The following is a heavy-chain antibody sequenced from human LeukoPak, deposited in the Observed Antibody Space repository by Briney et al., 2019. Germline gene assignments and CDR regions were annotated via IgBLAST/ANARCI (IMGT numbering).Heavy chain of an antibody. J-gene: IGHJ4*02. CDR3: ARKYGDYVDY. Sequence: GGSLRLSCAASGFTVSSNYMTWVRQAPGKGLEWVSVIYSGGSTYYADSVKGRFTISRDNAKNTLYLQMNSLRAEDTAVYYCARKYGDYVDYWGQGTLVTVSS. D-gene: IGHD4-17*01. CDR1: GFTVSSNY. CDR2: IYSGGST. V-gene: IGHV3-53*01.